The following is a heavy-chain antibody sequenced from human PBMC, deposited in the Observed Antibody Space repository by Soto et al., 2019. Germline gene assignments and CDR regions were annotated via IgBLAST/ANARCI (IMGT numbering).Heavy chain of an antibody. CDR1: GYTFSTDG. V-gene: IGHV1-18*01. CDR3: ARDGGQTVDDS. D-gene: IGHD3-16*01. J-gene: IGHJ5*01. Sequence: QVQLVQSGAELKKPGASVKVSCKASGYTFSTDGISWLRQAPGQGLEWMGWISGYNGNSKYAQNLQGRVTMTTDTCTRTGYMELRSLTSDDTAVYYCARDGGQTVDDSWGEGTLVTVSS. CDR2: ISGYNGNS.